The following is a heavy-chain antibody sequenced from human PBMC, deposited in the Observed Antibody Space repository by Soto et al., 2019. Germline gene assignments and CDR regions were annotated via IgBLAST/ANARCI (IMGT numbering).Heavy chain of an antibody. CDR2: IIPVFGTA. CDR3: ARGRSGYSYGPDY. Sequence: SVKVSCKASGGTFSSYAISWVRQAPGQGLEWMGGIIPVFGTANYAQKFQGRVTITADKSASTAYMELSSLRSEDTAVYYCARGRSGYSYGPDYWGQGTLVTVSS. D-gene: IGHD5-18*01. J-gene: IGHJ4*02. V-gene: IGHV1-69*06. CDR1: GGTFSSYA.